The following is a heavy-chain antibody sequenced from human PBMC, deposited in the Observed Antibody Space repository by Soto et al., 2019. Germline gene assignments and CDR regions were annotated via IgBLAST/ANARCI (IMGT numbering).Heavy chain of an antibody. J-gene: IGHJ3*02. Sequence: SETLSLTCTVSGGSISSYYWSWIRQPPGKGLEWIGYIYYSGSTNYNPSLKSRVTISVDTSKNQFSLKLSSVTAADTAVYYCASLGAAAGLDAFDIWGQGTMVTVSS. V-gene: IGHV4-59*01. CDR1: GGSISSYY. CDR2: IYYSGST. CDR3: ASLGAAAGLDAFDI. D-gene: IGHD6-13*01.